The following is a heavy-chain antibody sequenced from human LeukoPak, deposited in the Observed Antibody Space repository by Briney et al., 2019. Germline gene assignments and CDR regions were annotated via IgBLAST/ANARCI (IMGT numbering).Heavy chain of an antibody. CDR3: ATGGSSWFRYYYGMDV. J-gene: IGHJ6*02. CDR2: IYYSGST. CDR1: GGSFSGYY. D-gene: IGHD6-13*01. Sequence: SETLSLTCAVYGGSFSGYYWSWIRQPPGKGLEWIGYIYYSGSTNYNPSLKSRVTISVDTSKNQFSLKLSSVTAADTAVYYCATGGSSWFRYYYGMDVWGQGTTVTVSS. V-gene: IGHV4-59*01.